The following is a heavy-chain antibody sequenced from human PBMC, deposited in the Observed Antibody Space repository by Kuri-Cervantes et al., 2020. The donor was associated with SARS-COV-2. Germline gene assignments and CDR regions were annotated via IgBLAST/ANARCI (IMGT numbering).Heavy chain of an antibody. D-gene: IGHD1-26*01. J-gene: IGHJ4*02. CDR2: IIPIFGTA. V-gene: IGHV1-69*06. Sequence: SVKVSCKASGGTFSSYAISWVRQAPGQGLEWMGRIIPIFGTANYAQKFQGRVTITADKSTSTAYMELSSLRSDDTAVYHCARASSGSYYRFGCWGQGTLVTVSS. CDR1: GGTFSSYA. CDR3: ARASSGSYYRFGC.